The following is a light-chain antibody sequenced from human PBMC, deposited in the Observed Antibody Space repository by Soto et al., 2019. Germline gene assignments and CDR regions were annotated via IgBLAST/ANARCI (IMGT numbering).Light chain of an antibody. CDR3: SSYTSSGTSGV. CDR1: SSDLGGYNY. Sequence: QSVLTQPASVSGSPGQSITISCTGTSSDLGGYNYVSWYQQHPGKAPKLIIYEVIYRPSGVSNRFSGSKSGNTASLTISGLQAEDEADYYCSSYTSSGTSGVFGTGTKLTVL. CDR2: EVI. V-gene: IGLV2-14*01. J-gene: IGLJ1*01.